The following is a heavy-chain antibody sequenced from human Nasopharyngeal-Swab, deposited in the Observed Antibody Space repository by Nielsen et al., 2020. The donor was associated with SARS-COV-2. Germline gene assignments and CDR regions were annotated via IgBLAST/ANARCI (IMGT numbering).Heavy chain of an antibody. CDR2: IRSKGNNYAT. J-gene: IGHJ4*02. CDR1: GFTFSDFA. D-gene: IGHD2-15*01. V-gene: IGHV3-73*01. CDR3: TRCGGGCYSGRDY. Sequence: GESLKIPCPASGFTFSDFAIHWVRQAYGEGLEWVARIRSKGNNYATAYSASVKGRFIIFRDDPTNTAYLQMNSLKTEDTAMYYCTRCGGGCYSGRDYWGQGTLVTVSS.